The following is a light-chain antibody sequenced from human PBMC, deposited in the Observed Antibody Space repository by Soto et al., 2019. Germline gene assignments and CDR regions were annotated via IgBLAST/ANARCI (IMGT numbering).Light chain of an antibody. J-gene: IGKJ4*01. CDR1: QSVPNDY. V-gene: IGKV1-5*01. CDR2: AAS. Sequence: MTQSPDTLSLSPGERATISCRASQSVPNDYLAWYQQTPGKAPKFLIYAASTLQSGVPSRFSGRRSGTEFTLTIAGLQPEDFATYYCQQYESYSPLTFGGGTKVDIK. CDR3: QQYESYSPLT.